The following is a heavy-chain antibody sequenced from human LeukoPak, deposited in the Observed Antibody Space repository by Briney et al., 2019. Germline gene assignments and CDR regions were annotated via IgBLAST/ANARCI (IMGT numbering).Heavy chain of an antibody. J-gene: IGHJ5*02. CDR2: IYTSGST. CDR1: GGSISSYY. D-gene: IGHD1-26*01. Sequence: SETLSLTCTVSGGSISSYYWSWIRQPAGKGLEWIGRIYTSGSTNYNPSLKSRVTMSVDTSKNQFSLKLSSVTAADTAVYYCARDFFAGGSYLLISWFDPWGQGNLVTVSS. V-gene: IGHV4-4*07. CDR3: ARDFFAGGSYLLISWFDP.